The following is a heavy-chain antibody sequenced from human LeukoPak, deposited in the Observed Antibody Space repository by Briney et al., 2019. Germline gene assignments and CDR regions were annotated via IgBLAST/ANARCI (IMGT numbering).Heavy chain of an antibody. CDR2: IKQDGREK. V-gene: IGHV3-7*04. Sequence: GGSLRLSCAASGFTFSSYWMSWVRQAPGKGLEWVANIKQDGREKYYVDSVKGRFTISRDNAKNSLYLQMNTLRAEDAAVYYCAREVGATNAFDIWGQGTMVTVSS. J-gene: IGHJ3*02. CDR1: GFTFSSYW. D-gene: IGHD1-26*01. CDR3: AREVGATNAFDI.